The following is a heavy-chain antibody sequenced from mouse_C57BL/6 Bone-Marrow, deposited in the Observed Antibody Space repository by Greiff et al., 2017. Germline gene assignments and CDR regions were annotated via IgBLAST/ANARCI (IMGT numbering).Heavy chain of an antibody. CDR3: ARWPLYYDYDVRFAY. CDR2: FYPGDGDI. CDR1: GYAFSSSW. V-gene: IGHV1-82*01. J-gene: IGHJ3*01. Sequence: QVQLQQSGPELVKPGASVKISCKASGYAFSSSWMNWVKQRPGKGLEWIGRFYPGDGDINYNGKFKGKATLTADNSSSTADMQLSSLTSEDSAVYFCARWPLYYDYDVRFAYWGQGTLVTVSA. D-gene: IGHD2-4*01.